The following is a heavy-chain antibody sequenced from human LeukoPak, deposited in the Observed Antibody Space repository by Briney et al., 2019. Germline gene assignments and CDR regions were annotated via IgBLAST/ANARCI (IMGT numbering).Heavy chain of an antibody. Sequence: ASVKVSCKASGYTFTSYDINWVRQATGQGLEWMGWMNPNSGNTGYAQKFQGRVTITRNTSISTAYMELSSLRSEDTAVYYCARAAWSYDAFDIWGQGTMVTVSS. CDR1: GYTFTSYD. V-gene: IGHV1-8*03. CDR2: MNPNSGNT. CDR3: ARAAWSYDAFDI. J-gene: IGHJ3*02. D-gene: IGHD1-26*01.